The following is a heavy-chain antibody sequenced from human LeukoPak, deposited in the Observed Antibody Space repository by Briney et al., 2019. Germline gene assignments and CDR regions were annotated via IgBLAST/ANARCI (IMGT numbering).Heavy chain of an antibody. CDR2: IYSGGNT. D-gene: IGHD2-2*01. Sequence: GGSLRLSCAASGFTFSDKYMTWVRQAPGKGLEWVSVIYSGGNTYYADSAKGRFTISRDSSKNTLYLQINSLRAEDTAVYYCAKDRESVEPAAIDYWGRGSLVTVSS. J-gene: IGHJ4*02. CDR3: AKDRESVEPAAIDY. V-gene: IGHV3-66*01. CDR1: GFTFSDKY.